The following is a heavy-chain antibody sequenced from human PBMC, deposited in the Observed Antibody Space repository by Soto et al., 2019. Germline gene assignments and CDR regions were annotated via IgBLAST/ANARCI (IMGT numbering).Heavy chain of an antibody. D-gene: IGHD2-15*01. CDR2: ILPDDAGP. Sequence: PGESLKISCKASGYSFTSYWIGWVRQTPGKGLEWLGIILPDDAGPRYSPSFEGHVTISADRSTNTAFLHLRSVEASDTATYFGARQGFSKHYFSAADVWGQGTTVTV. CDR1: GYSFTSYW. CDR3: ARQGFSKHYFSAADV. V-gene: IGHV5-51*01. J-gene: IGHJ6*02.